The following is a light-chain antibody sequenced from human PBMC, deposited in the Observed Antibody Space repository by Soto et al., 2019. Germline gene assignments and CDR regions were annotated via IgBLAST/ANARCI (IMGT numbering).Light chain of an antibody. Sequence: MVMTQSPATLSVSPGERATLSCRASQSVSTKLAWYQQKPGHAPRLLIYGASTRATGITARFSGSVSGTDFPLTISSLQSEDFAVYYCQQYNNWPYTFGPGTRVDIK. CDR1: QSVSTK. CDR2: GAS. J-gene: IGKJ3*01. CDR3: QQYNNWPYT. V-gene: IGKV3D-15*01.